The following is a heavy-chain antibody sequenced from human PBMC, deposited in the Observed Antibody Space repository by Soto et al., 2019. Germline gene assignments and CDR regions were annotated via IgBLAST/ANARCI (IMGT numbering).Heavy chain of an antibody. Sequence: PGVSLRLSCAASGFTFSSYWMHWVRQAPGKGLVWVSRINDDGRGTNYADSVKGRFTISRDNAKNTLYLQMNSLRAEDTAVYYCVRNRFTNTYYYDSSGQDYWGQGP. CDR3: VRNRFTNTYYYDSSGQDY. CDR2: INDDGRGT. V-gene: IGHV3-74*01. CDR1: GFTFSSYW. D-gene: IGHD3-22*01. J-gene: IGHJ4*02.